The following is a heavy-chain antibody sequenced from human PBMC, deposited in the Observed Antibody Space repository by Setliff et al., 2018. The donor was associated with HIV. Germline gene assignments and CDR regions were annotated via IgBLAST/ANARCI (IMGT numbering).Heavy chain of an antibody. Sequence: PSETLSLTCTVSGGSATSYYWSWIRQSPEKGLEWIGYIYHTGITNYNPSLKSRLSTSIDTSKNQFSLSLRSVTAADTAVYYCARGSWKDGAQGYFFDHWGQGTLVTVSS. J-gene: IGHJ4*02. CDR3: ARGSWKDGAQGYFFDH. V-gene: IGHV4-59*02. CDR1: GGSATSYY. D-gene: IGHD1-1*01. CDR2: IYHTGIT.